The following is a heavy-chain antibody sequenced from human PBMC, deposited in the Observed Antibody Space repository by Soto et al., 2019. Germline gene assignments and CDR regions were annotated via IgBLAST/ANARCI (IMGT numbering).Heavy chain of an antibody. CDR1: GGTFSSYA. CDR3: ARAQYYYDSSGYLYFQH. V-gene: IGHV1-69*13. CDR2: IIPIFGTA. Sequence: SVKVSCKASGGTFSSYAISRVRQAPGQGLEWMGGIIPIFGTANYAQKFQGRVTITADESTSTAYMELSSLRSEDTAVYYCARAQYYYDSSGYLYFQHWGQGTLVTVSS. J-gene: IGHJ1*01. D-gene: IGHD3-22*01.